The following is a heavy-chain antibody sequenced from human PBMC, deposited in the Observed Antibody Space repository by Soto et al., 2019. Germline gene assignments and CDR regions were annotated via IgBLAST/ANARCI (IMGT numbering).Heavy chain of an antibody. D-gene: IGHD3-22*01. CDR1: GYGFPLYL. CDR2: IYPGDSDT. Sequence: GESLKISCKGSGYGFPLYLIGWVRQMPGKGLEWMGIIYPGDSDTRYSPSFQGQVTISADKSISTAYLQWSSLKASDTAMYYCARLSDSYYYYGMDVWGQGNTVTVSS. V-gene: IGHV5-51*01. CDR3: ARLSDSYYYYGMDV. J-gene: IGHJ6*02.